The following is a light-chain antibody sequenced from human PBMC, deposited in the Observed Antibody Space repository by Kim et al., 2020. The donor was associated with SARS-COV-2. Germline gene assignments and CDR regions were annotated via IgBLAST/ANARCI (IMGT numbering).Light chain of an antibody. CDR2: GAS. CDR1: QSVDSSY. J-gene: IGKJ1*01. V-gene: IGKV3-20*01. Sequence: EIVLTQSPGTLSLSPGERATLSCGASQSVDSSYLAWYQQKPGQAPRLLIYGASSRATGIPDRFSGSGSGTDFTLTISRLDPEDFAVYYCQQYGSSPWTFGQGTKVDIK. CDR3: QQYGSSPWT.